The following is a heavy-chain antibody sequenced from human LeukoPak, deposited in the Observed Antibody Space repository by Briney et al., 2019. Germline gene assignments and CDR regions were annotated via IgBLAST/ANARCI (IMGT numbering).Heavy chain of an antibody. CDR2: INHSGST. V-gene: IGHV4-34*01. CDR1: GGSFSGYY. CDR3: ARLNPRYHYDSSGYYPREFDY. J-gene: IGHJ4*02. Sequence: SETLSLTCAVYGGSFSGYYWSWIRQPPGKGLEWIGEINHSGSTNYNPSLKSRVTISVDTSKNQFSLKLSSVTAADTAVYYCARLNPRYHYDSSGYYPREFDYWGQGTLVTVSS. D-gene: IGHD3-22*01.